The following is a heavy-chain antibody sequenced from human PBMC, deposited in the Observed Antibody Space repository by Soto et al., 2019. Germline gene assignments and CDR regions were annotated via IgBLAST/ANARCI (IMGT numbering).Heavy chain of an antibody. V-gene: IGHV5-51*01. CDR2: IYPGDSDT. Sequence: GESLKISCKGSGYSFTSYWIGWVRQMPVKGLEWMGIIYPGDSDTRYSPSFQGQVTISADKSISTAYLQWSSLKASDTAMYYCARHRDGSGSSSYGMDVWGQGTTVTVSS. D-gene: IGHD3-10*01. CDR3: ARHRDGSGSSSYGMDV. J-gene: IGHJ6*02. CDR1: GYSFTSYW.